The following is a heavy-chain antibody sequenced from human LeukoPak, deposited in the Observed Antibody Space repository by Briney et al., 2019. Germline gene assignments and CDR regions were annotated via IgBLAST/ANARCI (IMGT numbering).Heavy chain of an antibody. V-gene: IGHV4-38-2*01. Sequence: SETLSLTCGVSRYSISSGYHWGWIRQPPGKGLEWVASVHRSGSTYYNPSLKSRAIISADTSDNHFSLSLTSVTAADTAVYYCARRGFYTTTWFDSWGPGFMVTVTS. CDR2: VHRSGST. D-gene: IGHD2-2*02. CDR3: ARRGFYTTTWFDS. CDR1: RYSISSGYH. J-gene: IGHJ5*01.